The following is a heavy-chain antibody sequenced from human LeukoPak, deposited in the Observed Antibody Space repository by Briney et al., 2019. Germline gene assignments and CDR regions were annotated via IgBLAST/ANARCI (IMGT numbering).Heavy chain of an antibody. Sequence: GASGKLSRKFSGYTLTVLCMHWVRHPPAQGNGLMGGFDTEDGGTIYAQKFQGRVTMTEDTSTDTAYMELSSLRSEDTAVYYCATVRYSSSWYLNYWGQGTLVTVSS. J-gene: IGHJ4*02. V-gene: IGHV1-24*01. D-gene: IGHD6-13*01. CDR1: GYTLTVLC. CDR3: ATVRYSSSWYLNY. CDR2: FDTEDGGT.